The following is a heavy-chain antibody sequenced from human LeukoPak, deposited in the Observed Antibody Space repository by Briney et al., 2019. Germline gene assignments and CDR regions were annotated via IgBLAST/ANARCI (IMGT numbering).Heavy chain of an antibody. J-gene: IGHJ4*02. V-gene: IGHV4-34*01. CDR3: ARQWELPSPLEY. CDR1: GGSFSGYY. CDR2: INHSGST. Sequence: PSETLSLTCAVNGGSFSGYYWSWIRQPPGKGLEWIGEINHSGSTNYNPSLKSRVSISVDTSKNQFSLKLSSVTAADTAVYYCARQWELPSPLEYWGQGTLVTVSS. D-gene: IGHD1-26*01.